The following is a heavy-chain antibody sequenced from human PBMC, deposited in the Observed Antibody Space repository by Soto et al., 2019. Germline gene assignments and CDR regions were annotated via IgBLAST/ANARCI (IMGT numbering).Heavy chain of an antibody. D-gene: IGHD3-22*01. CDR1: GGTFSSYA. Sequence: SVNVSCKASGGTFSSYAISWVRQAPGQGLEWMGGIIPIFGTANYAQKFQGRVTITADESTSTAYMELSSLRSEDTAVYYCARSLIVVGQGSAFDIWGQGTMVTVSS. CDR3: ARSLIVVGQGSAFDI. CDR2: IIPIFGTA. J-gene: IGHJ3*02. V-gene: IGHV1-69*13.